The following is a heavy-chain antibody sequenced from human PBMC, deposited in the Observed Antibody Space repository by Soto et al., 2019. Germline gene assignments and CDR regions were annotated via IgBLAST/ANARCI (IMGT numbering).Heavy chain of an antibody. CDR1: GFTFSSYA. J-gene: IGHJ6*02. CDR3: AKGRSYYYYYGVDV. CDR2: FRGDGTGA. Sequence: GGSLRLSCAASGFTFSSYAMSWVRQAPGKGLEWVSAFRGDGTGAHYADSVKGRFTISRDNSKNTLYLHMNSLRAEDTALYYCAKGRSYYYYYGVDVWGQGTTVTVSS. V-gene: IGHV3-23*01.